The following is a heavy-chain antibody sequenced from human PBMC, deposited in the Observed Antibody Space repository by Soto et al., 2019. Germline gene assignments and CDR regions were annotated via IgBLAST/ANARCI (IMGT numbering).Heavy chain of an antibody. V-gene: IGHV3-30-3*01. Sequence: QVQLVESRGGVVQPGRSLRLACAASGFTFSSYAMHWVRQAPGKGLEWVAVISYDGSNKYYADSVKGRFTISRDNSKNTLYRQMNSLRAEDTAVYYCARDPGKYCSGGCCYFPLRRYFDYCRQGTLVTVSS. CDR1: GFTFSSYA. D-gene: IGHD2-15*01. J-gene: IGHJ4*02. CDR3: ARDPGKYCSGGCCYFPLRRYFDY. CDR2: ISYDGSNK.